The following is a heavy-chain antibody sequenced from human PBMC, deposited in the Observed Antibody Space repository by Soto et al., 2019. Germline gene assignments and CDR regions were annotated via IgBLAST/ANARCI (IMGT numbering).Heavy chain of an antibody. CDR3: ARGPPTRGFDL. J-gene: IGHJ4*02. Sequence: QVQLVQSGAEVKKPGASVKVSCKASGYTFTTYDINWVRQATGQGLEWIGWMSPKTGNTGYAQNFRGRVTMTRNPSISTAYMELSSLTSEDTAVYYCARGPPTRGFDLWGQGTLVPVSS. CDR2: MSPKTGNT. V-gene: IGHV1-8*01. CDR1: GYTFTTYD. D-gene: IGHD3-10*01.